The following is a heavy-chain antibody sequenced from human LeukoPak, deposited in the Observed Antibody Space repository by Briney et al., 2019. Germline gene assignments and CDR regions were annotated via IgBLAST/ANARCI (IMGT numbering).Heavy chain of an antibody. D-gene: IGHD6-13*01. J-gene: IGHJ4*02. CDR2: ISWNSGSI. CDR3: AKGLSGGRSSWYHY. Sequence: PGGSLRLSCAASGFTFDDYAMHWVRQAPGKGLEWVSGISWNSGSIGYADSVKGRFTISRYNAKNSLYLQMNSLRAEDTALYYCAKGLSGGRSSWYHYWGQGTLVTVSS. V-gene: IGHV3-9*01. CDR1: GFTFDDYA.